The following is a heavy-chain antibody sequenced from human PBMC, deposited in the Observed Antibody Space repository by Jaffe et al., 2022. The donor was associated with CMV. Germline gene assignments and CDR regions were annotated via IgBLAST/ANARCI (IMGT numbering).Heavy chain of an antibody. Sequence: EVQLVESGGGVVQPGGSLRLSCAASGFTFSSGFTFSDFEMNWVRQAPGKGPEWVSGISDRGNIIYYADSVKGRFTISRDNAKNSLYLQLNSLRAEDTAVYYCASLTQDYWGQGTLVTVSS. V-gene: IGHV3-48*03. CDR3: ASLTQDY. CDR1: GFTFSSGFTFSDFE. CDR2: ISDRGNII. J-gene: IGHJ4*02. D-gene: IGHD7-27*01.